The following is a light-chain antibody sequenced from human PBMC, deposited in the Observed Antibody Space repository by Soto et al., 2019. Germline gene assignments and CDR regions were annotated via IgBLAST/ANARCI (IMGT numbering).Light chain of an antibody. CDR3: QQHANYPIT. J-gene: IGKJ4*01. Sequence: DIQMTQSPSTLSASIGDRVTITCRASRNIGSWLAWYQQKAGKAPNLLIYKASTLETGVPSRFSGSASGTEFTLTISNLQPDDFATYYCQQHANYPITFGGGTKVDIK. CDR1: RNIGSW. CDR2: KAS. V-gene: IGKV1-5*03.